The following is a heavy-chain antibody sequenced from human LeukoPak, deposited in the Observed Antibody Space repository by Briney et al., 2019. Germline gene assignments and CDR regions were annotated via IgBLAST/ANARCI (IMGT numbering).Heavy chain of an antibody. CDR1: GGSISSSSYY. CDR2: IFHSGSI. J-gene: IGHJ3*01. CDR3: ARMGVSYYYDSSTYYPTAFDV. V-gene: IGHV4-39*07. Sequence: SETLSLTCTVSGGSISSSSYYWGWIRQSPGKGLEWIATIFHSGSIYYNPSLKSRVTLSVDTSKNQFSLRLNSVTAADTALYYCARMGVSYYYDSSTYYPTAFDVWGQGTMVSVSS. D-gene: IGHD3-22*01.